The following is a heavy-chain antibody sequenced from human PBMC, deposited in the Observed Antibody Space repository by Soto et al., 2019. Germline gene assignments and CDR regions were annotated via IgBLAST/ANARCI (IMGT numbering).Heavy chain of an antibody. CDR2: FIPVYRTL. Sequence: SVKVSCKASGGSFGKSAINWVRQTPGQGLEWLGGFIPVYRTLNYAQKFQGKVTITADESTGTAYMTLSSLASDDTAVYYCATGVIWIGYFTVDSWGQGTRVTVSS. V-gene: IGHV1-69*13. J-gene: IGHJ4*02. CDR1: GGSFGKSA. D-gene: IGHD3-3*01. CDR3: ATGVIWIGYFTVDS.